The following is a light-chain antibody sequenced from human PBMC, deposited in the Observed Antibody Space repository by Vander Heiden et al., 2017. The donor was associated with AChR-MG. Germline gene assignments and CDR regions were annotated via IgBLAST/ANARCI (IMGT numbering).Light chain of an antibody. Sequence: SYELTQPPSLSGAPRQTASSTCSGVKLGHKCVCGNQQKPHQFPLLVIYKDNKGASGSPGRFSGSNSANTATLTISGTEAVDEYYYYCQACDSSIVFGGGTKLTVL. V-gene: IGLV3-1*01. CDR2: KDN. CDR3: QACDSSIV. J-gene: IGLJ3*02. CDR1: KLGHKC.